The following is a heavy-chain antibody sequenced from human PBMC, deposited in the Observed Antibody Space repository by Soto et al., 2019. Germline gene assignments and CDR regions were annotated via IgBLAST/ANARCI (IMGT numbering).Heavy chain of an antibody. CDR2: MYYNGNI. CDR3: ASGGNWFDP. D-gene: IGHD3-16*01. V-gene: IGHV4-59*01. Sequence: SETLSLNGNVSGGSISNYYWTWVRQSPEKGLEWIGYMYYNGNINYNPSLKSRVTISIDTSKNQFSLTLKSVTAADTAVYYCASGGNWFDPWGQGVLVTVSS. CDR1: GGSISNYY. J-gene: IGHJ5*02.